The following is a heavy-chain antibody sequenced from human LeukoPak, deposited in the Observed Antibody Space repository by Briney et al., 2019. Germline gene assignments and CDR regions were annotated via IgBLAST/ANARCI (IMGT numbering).Heavy chain of an antibody. CDR3: AGRTIFGVGRTGYAYY. CDR1: GGSISSSSYY. Sequence: SETLSLTCTVSGGSISSSSYYWGWIRQPPGKGLEWIGSIYYSGSTYYNPSLKSRVTISVDTSKNQFSLKLSSVTAADTAAYYCAGRTIFGVGRTGYAYYWGQGTLVTVSS. D-gene: IGHD3-3*01. J-gene: IGHJ4*02. V-gene: IGHV4-39*01. CDR2: IYYSGST.